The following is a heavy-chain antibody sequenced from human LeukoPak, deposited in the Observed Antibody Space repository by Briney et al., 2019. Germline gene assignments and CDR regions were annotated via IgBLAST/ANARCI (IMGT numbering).Heavy chain of an antibody. J-gene: IGHJ4*02. V-gene: IGHV4-59*01. D-gene: IGHD7-27*01. CDR1: RGSISNYY. Sequence: SETLSLTYTVSRGSISNYYWGWIRQPPGKGLEWIGFYSYSGSTNYTPSLKSRVTISVDTSKNQFSLKLTSVTAADTAVYYCARDGPGDVGFDYWGQGTLVTVSS. CDR2: YSYSGST. CDR3: ARDGPGDVGFDY.